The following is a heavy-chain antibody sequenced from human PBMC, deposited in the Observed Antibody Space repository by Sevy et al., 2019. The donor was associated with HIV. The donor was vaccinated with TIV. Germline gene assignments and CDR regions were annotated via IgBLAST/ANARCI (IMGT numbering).Heavy chain of an antibody. V-gene: IGHV3-23*01. CDR2: ISDGGGTT. J-gene: IGHJ3*02. CDR3: AKRVAGALAALDI. CDR1: GFTFRNYL. D-gene: IGHD3-10*01. Sequence: GGSLRLSCAASGFTFRNYLMNWVRQPPGKGLEWVSVISDGGGTTYYADSVKGRFTISRDDSKSTLYLQMNSLRVEDTAVYFCAKRVAGALAALDIWGQGTMVTVSS.